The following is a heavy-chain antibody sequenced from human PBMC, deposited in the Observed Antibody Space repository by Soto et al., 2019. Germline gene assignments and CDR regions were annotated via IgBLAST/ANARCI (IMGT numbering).Heavy chain of an antibody. V-gene: IGHV4-59*01. CDR1: GGSISSYY. CDR2: IYYSGST. J-gene: IGHJ6*02. D-gene: IGHD1-26*01. CDR3: ARRVGATMRGYYYGMDV. Sequence: SETLSLTCTVSGGSISSYYWSWIRQPPGKGLEWIGYIYYSGSTNYNPSLKSRVTISVDTSKNQFSLKLSSVTAADTAVYYCARRVGATMRGYYYGMDVWGQGTTVTSP.